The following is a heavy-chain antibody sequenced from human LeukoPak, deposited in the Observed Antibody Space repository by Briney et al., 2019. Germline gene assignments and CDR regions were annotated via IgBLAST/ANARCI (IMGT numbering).Heavy chain of an antibody. CDR1: GGSISSYY. CDR2: IYYSGST. J-gene: IGHJ3*02. Sequence: SETLSLTCTVSGGSISSYYWSWLRQPPGKGLEWIGYIYYSGSTNYNPSLKSRVTISVDTSRNQFSLKLRSVTAADTAGYYCARDRGSSSWYGAFDIWGQGTMVTVSS. CDR3: ARDRGSSSWYGAFDI. D-gene: IGHD6-13*01. V-gene: IGHV4-59*01.